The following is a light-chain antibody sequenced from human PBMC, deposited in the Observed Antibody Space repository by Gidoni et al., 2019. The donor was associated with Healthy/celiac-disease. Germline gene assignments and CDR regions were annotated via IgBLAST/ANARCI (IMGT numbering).Light chain of an antibody. CDR1: SSDVGSYNL. CDR2: EGS. CDR3: CSYAGSSSPYV. Sequence: SALTHTPSVPGSPGQSITISCPGTSSDVGSYNLVSWYQQHPGKAPKLMIYEGSKRPSGVSNRFSGSKSGNTASLTISGLQAEDEADYYCCSYAGSSSPYVFGTGTKVTVL. J-gene: IGLJ1*01. V-gene: IGLV2-23*01.